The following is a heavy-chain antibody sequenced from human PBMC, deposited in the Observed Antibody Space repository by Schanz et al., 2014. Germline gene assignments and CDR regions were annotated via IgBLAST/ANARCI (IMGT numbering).Heavy chain of an antibody. D-gene: IGHD3-10*01. CDR1: GFTFSAFG. V-gene: IGHV3-48*01. J-gene: IGHJ4*02. Sequence: VQLVESGGGVVQPGGSLRLSCAASGFTFSAFGMHWVRQAPGKGLEWVSYISRSSSTIYYADSVKGRFTISRDNAKNTLYLQMNSLRTEDTAVYYCARGDMVRGVFDYWGQGTLVTVSS. CDR2: ISRSSSTI. CDR3: ARGDMVRGVFDY.